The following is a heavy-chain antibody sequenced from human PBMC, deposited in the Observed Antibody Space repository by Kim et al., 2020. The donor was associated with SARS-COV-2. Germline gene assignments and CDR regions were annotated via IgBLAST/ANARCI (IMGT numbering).Heavy chain of an antibody. J-gene: IGHJ1*01. D-gene: IGHD3-22*01. V-gene: IGHV1-69*04. CDR1: GGTFSSYA. CDR3: ARDPRSHSSRPVGYFQH. CDR2: IIPILGIA. Sequence: SVKVSCKASGGTFSSYAISWVRQAPGQGLEWMGRIIPILGIANYAQKFQGRVTITADKSTSTAYMELSSLRSEDTAVYYCARDPRSHSSRPVGYFQHWGQGTLVTVSS.